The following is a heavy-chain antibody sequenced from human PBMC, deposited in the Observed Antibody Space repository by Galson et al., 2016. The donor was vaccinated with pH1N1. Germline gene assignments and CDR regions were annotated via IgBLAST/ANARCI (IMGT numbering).Heavy chain of an antibody. CDR1: GFTFDEYA. CDR2: ISWNSGSI. CDR3: AKASGYLSGWFDP. Sequence: SLRLSCAASGFTFDEYAMHWVRQVPGKGLEWVSGISWNSGSIGYADSVKGRFTISRDNAKNSLYLQMNSLRAEDTALYYCAKASGYLSGWFDPWGQGTLVTVSS. J-gene: IGHJ5*02. V-gene: IGHV3-9*01. D-gene: IGHD3-10*01.